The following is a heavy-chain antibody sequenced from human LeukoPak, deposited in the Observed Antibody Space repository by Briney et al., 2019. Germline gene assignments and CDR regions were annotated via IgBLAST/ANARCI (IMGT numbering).Heavy chain of an antibody. J-gene: IGHJ4*02. D-gene: IGHD6-6*01. CDR2: FDSEDGET. Sequence: ASVKVSCKVSGYTLTELSMHWVRQAPGKGLEWMGGFDSEDGETIYAQKFQGRVTMTEDTSTDTAYMELSSLRSEDTAVYYCATSIAARPFIDYWGQGTLVTVSS. V-gene: IGHV1-24*01. CDR3: ATSIAARPFIDY. CDR1: GYTLTELS.